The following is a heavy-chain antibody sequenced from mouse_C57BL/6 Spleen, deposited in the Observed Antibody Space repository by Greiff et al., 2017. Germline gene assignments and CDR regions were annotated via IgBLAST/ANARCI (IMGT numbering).Heavy chain of an antibody. V-gene: IGHV5-4*01. J-gene: IGHJ2*01. CDR1: GFTFSSYA. Sequence: EVKVVESGGGLVKPGGSLKLSCAASGFTFSSYAMSWVRQTPEKRLEWVATISDGGSYTYYPDNVKGRFTISRDNAKNNLYLQMSHLESEDTAMYYCARDYYGSSYDYFDYWGQGTTLTVSS. D-gene: IGHD1-1*01. CDR3: ARDYYGSSYDYFDY. CDR2: ISDGGSYT.